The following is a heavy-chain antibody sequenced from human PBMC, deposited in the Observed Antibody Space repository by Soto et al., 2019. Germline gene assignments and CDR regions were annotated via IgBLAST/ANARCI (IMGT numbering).Heavy chain of an antibody. CDR1: GGSFSGYY. CDR3: ARGVTAMVPGGYYFDY. CDR2: INHSGIT. D-gene: IGHD5-18*01. Sequence: SETLSLTGAVYGGSFSGYYWSWIRQPPWKGLEWIGEINHSGITNYNPSLKSRVTISVDKSKNQFSLKLSSVTAADTAVYYCARGVTAMVPGGYYFDYLGQGTQLTFSS. J-gene: IGHJ4*02. V-gene: IGHV4-34*01.